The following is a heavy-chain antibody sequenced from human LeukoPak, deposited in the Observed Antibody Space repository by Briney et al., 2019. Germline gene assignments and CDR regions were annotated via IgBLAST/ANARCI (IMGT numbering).Heavy chain of an antibody. V-gene: IGHV5-51*01. Sequence: GESLKISCKGSGYRFTSYWIGWVRQLPGKGLELLGIIYPGDSDTRASPSFQGQVTISADKSISTAYMELSRLRSDDTAVYYCARVVSSMVRGVMIFDYFDGWREGSLVTVSS. CDR3: ARVVSSMVRGVMIFDYFDG. J-gene: IGHJ4*02. CDR2: IYPGDSDT. D-gene: IGHD3-10*01. CDR1: GYRFTSYW.